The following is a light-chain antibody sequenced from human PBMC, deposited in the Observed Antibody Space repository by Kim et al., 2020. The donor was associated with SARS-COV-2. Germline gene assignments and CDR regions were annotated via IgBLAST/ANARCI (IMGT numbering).Light chain of an antibody. CDR1: TGVSDN. CDR3: QQYENWPTVT. V-gene: IGKV3-15*01. J-gene: IGKJ4*01. Sequence: EIVMTQSPATLSVSPGERVTLSCRASTGVSDNLAWYVQIPGQAPRLLIYGASTRATGIPARFSGSGSGTEFTFDMSSLQSEDIAVYYCQQYENWPTVTFGGVTTLDIK. CDR2: GAS.